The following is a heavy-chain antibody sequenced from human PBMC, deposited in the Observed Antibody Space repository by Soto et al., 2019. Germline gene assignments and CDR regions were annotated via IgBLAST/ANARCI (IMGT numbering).Heavy chain of an antibody. CDR3: AARTGWLTYLDY. CDR1: GGSISSGGYS. Sequence: KPSETLSLTCAVSGGSISSGGYSWSWIRQPPGKGLEWIGYIYHSGSTYYNPSLKSRVTISVDRSKNQFSLKLSSVTAADTAVYYCAARTGWLTYLDYWGQGTLVTVSS. D-gene: IGHD2-15*01. CDR2: IYHSGST. J-gene: IGHJ4*02. V-gene: IGHV4-30-2*01.